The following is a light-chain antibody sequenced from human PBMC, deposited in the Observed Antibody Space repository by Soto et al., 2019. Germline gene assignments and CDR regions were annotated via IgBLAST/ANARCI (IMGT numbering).Light chain of an antibody. V-gene: IGLV1-44*01. CDR3: AAWDDSLNGYV. CDR2: NNN. Sequence: QSVLTQPPSASGTPGQSVTVSCSGGSSKIGTNAVNWYQQLPGTAPKLLIYNNNQRPSGVPDRFSGSKSGTSASLAISGLQSEDEADYYCAAWDDSLNGYVFGTGTKVTVL. J-gene: IGLJ1*01. CDR1: SSKIGTNA.